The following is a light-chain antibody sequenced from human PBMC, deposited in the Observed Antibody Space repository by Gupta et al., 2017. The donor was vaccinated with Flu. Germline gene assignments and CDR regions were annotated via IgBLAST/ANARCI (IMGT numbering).Light chain of an antibody. CDR2: GAY. Sequence: LSLSPGETATLSCRASQSVSNNYLAWYQQKPGQAPRLLIYGAYHRAAGIPDRFSGSGSGTDFXLTISRXEPEDFAVYYCQQYVTSPPGVTFGXGTKVDVK. V-gene: IGKV3-20*01. CDR3: QQYVTSPPGVT. J-gene: IGKJ3*01. CDR1: QSVSNNY.